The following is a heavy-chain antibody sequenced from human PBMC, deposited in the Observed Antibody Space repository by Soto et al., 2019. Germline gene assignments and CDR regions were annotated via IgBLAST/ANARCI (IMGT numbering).Heavy chain of an antibody. CDR1: GFTFSKNS. CDR2: IRGSGGDT. Sequence: EVQLLESGGSLVQPGGSLRLSCAASGFTFSKNSMTWVRQAPGKGLEWVSIIRGSGGDTYYAESVKGRFTISRDNSKNTVFLQMNSLRAEDTALYYCARVISGSYFALFYGLDVWGQGTTVTVSS. CDR3: ARVISGSYFALFYGLDV. D-gene: IGHD3-10*01. J-gene: IGHJ6*02. V-gene: IGHV3-23*01.